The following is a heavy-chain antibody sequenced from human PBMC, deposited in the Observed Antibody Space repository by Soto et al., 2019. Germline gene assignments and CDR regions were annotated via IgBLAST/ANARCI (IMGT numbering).Heavy chain of an antibody. CDR3: AHRRYSSGNAFDI. D-gene: IGHD6-19*01. V-gene: IGHV3-23*01. J-gene: IGHJ3*02. Sequence: PGGFLRLSCAASGFTFTTYAMSWVRQAPGKRLEWVSASSVSGDSTHYAESVRGRFTVSRDNSKNTLYLQMTNMDPVDTATYYCAHRRYSSGNAFDIWGQGTMVTVSS. CDR2: SSVSGDST. CDR1: GFTFTTYA.